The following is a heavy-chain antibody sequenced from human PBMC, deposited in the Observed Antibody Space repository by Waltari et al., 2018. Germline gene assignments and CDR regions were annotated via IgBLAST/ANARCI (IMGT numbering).Heavy chain of an antibody. Sequence: YYMHWVGRAPGQGVGGMGWIKPNSESTKYAQKFQGRVTLTRDTSINTVYMELSSLRSDDTALYYCARDGSFDFWGQGTLVTVSS. CDR3: ARDGSFDF. CDR2: IKPNSEST. V-gene: IGHV1-2*02. CDR1: YY. J-gene: IGHJ4*02.